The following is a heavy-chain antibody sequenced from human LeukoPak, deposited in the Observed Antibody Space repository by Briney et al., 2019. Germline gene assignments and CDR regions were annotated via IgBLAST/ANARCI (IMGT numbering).Heavy chain of an antibody. CDR3: ARAQSIAAAGTGNWFDP. CDR2: INHSGST. Sequence: PSETLSLTCAVYGGSFSGYYWSWIRQPPGKGLEWIGEINHSGSTNYNPSLKSRVTIPVDTSKNQFSLKLSSVTAADTAVYYCARAQSIAAAGTGNWFDPWAREPWSPSPQ. V-gene: IGHV4-34*01. CDR1: GGSFSGYY. J-gene: IGHJ5*02. D-gene: IGHD6-13*01.